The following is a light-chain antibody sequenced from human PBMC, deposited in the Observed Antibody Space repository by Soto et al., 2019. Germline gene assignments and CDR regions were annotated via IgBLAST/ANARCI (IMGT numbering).Light chain of an antibody. CDR1: SSDVGGYNY. CDR3: CSYTTSNTRQIV. V-gene: IGLV2-14*01. Sequence: QSALTQPASVSGSPGQSITISCTGTSSDVGGYNYVSWYQQQPGKAPKFMIYDVTNRPSGVSNRSSGSKSGNTASLTISGLQAEDEAEYYCCSYTTSNTRQIVFGTGTKVTVL. J-gene: IGLJ1*01. CDR2: DVT.